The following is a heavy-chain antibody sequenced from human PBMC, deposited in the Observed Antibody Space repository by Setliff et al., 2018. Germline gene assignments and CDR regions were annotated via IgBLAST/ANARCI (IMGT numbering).Heavy chain of an antibody. V-gene: IGHV1-2*02. D-gene: IGHD3-10*01. CDR3: ARGKGPGNNWFDP. CDR1: GYTFIDYL. CDR2: INPNTGDT. Sequence: ASVKVSCKASGYTFIDYLMHWVRQAPGQRPEWMGWINPNTGDTYYAQRFQGRVTMTRDTSISTAYVEVISLRSDDTAVYYCARGKGPGNNWFDPWGQGTLVTVSS. J-gene: IGHJ5*02.